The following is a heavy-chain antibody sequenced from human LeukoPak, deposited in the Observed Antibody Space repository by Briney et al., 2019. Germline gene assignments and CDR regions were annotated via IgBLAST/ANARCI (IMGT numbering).Heavy chain of an antibody. J-gene: IGHJ4*02. V-gene: IGHV5-51*01. CDR1: GYSFSSYW. CDR2: IYPGDSDT. Sequence: TGESLKISCKGSGYSFSSYWIGWVRQMPGKGLEWMGIIYPGDSDTRYSPSFQGQVTISADKSISTAYLQWSSLTASDTAMYYCARHRPYSSGWRHFDYRGQGTLVTVSS. D-gene: IGHD6-19*01. CDR3: ARHRPYSSGWRHFDY.